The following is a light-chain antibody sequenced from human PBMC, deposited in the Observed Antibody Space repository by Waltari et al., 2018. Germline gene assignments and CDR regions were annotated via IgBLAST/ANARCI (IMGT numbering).Light chain of an antibody. J-gene: IGKJ2*01. Sequence: IQVIQSPSTLSASVGDTVTISCRASHRINFWLAWYQQKPGKAPKLLIKKASTLEDGVPSRFSGSGSGTEFTLTIKSLQPDDFGTYFCQQFDTDVTFGQGTKVEI. CDR2: KAS. CDR3: QQFDTDVT. V-gene: IGKV1-5*01. CDR1: HRINFW.